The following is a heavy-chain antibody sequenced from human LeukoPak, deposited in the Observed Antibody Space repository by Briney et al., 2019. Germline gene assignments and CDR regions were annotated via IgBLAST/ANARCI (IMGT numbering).Heavy chain of an antibody. CDR3: VFYDRSDYLLADY. V-gene: IGHV4-34*01. Sequence: SETLSLTCAVYGGSFSEYTWAWIRQTPGKGLEWIAEINQSGSINYKPSLMSRLTVSVDTSKRQFSLRLSSVTAADTAVYLSVFYDRSDYLLADYWGQGTLVTVSS. CDR1: GGSFSEYT. CDR2: INQSGSI. J-gene: IGHJ4*02. D-gene: IGHD3-22*01.